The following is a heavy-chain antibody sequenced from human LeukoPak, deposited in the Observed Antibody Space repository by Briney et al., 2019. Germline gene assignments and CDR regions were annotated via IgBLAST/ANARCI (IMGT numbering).Heavy chain of an antibody. V-gene: IGHV4-34*01. J-gene: IGHJ5*02. D-gene: IGHD1-26*01. CDR2: INHSGST. CDR1: GGSFSGYY. CDR3: ARGGRLGWFDP. Sequence: PSETLSLTCAVYGGSFSGYYWSWIRQPPGKGLEWIGEINHSGSTNYNPSLKSRVTMSVDTSKNQFSLKLSSVTAADTAVYYCARGGRLGWFDPWGQGTLVTVSS.